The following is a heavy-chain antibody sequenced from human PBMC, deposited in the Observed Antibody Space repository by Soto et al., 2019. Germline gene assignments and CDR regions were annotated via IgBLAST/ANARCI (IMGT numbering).Heavy chain of an antibody. CDR1: AFSSSTSW. D-gene: IGHD6-19*01. Sequence: EVQLVESGGDLVQPGGSLRLSCVASAFSSSTSWMSWFRQAPGKGPEWVAIIRQDGSEKYYVESVKGRFTISRDSAKDSLSLQMNSLRGEDTAVYYCARGRGWLFDIWGPGTQVTVSS. CDR2: IRQDGSEK. CDR3: ARGRGWLFDI. J-gene: IGHJ4*02. V-gene: IGHV3-7*01.